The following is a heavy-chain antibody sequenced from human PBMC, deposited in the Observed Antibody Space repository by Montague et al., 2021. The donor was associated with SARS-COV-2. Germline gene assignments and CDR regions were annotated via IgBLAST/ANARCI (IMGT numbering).Heavy chain of an antibody. J-gene: IGHJ4*03. CDR3: ARVRGGFLEWLLYFDY. CDR2: IYYSGST. V-gene: IGHV4-31*03. Sequence: TLSLTCTVSGGSISSGGYYWSWIRQHPGKGLEWIGYIYYSGSTYYNPSLKSRVTISVDTSKNQFSLKLSSVTAADTAVYYCARVRGGFLEWLLYFDYWGQGTTVTVSS. CDR1: GGSISSGGYY. D-gene: IGHD3-3*01.